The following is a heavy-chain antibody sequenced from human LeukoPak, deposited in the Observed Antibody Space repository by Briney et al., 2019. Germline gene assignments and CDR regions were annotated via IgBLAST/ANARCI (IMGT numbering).Heavy chain of an antibody. CDR2: ISWNSGSI. D-gene: IGHD3-22*01. J-gene: IGHJ4*02. CDR3: AKGPTSDYYDSEYYFDY. Sequence: GGSLRLSCAASGFTLDDYAMHWVRQAPGKGLEWVSGISWNSGSIGYADSVKGRFTISRDNAKNSLYLQMNSLRAEDTALYYCAKGPTSDYYDSEYYFDYWGQGTLVTVSS. CDR1: GFTLDDYA. V-gene: IGHV3-9*01.